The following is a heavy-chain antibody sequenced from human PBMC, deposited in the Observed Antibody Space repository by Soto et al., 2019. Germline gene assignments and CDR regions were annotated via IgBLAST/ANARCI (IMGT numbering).Heavy chain of an antibody. D-gene: IGHD6-19*01. CDR1: GGFISNYY. Sequence: ASETLSLTCTVSGGFISNYYWSWIRQPPGKGLEWIGYIFYSGSTDYNPSLKSRVTVSVDTSKNQFSLKLNSVTAADTAMYYCARGQWLTLRPFYLDYWGQGTLVTVSS. J-gene: IGHJ4*02. CDR2: IFYSGST. V-gene: IGHV4-59*01. CDR3: ARGQWLTLRPFYLDY.